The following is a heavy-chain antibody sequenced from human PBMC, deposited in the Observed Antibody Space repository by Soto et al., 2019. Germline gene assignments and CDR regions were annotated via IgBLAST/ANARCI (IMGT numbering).Heavy chain of an antibody. J-gene: IGHJ4*02. CDR1: GFTFSSYG. Sequence: QVQLVESGGGVVQPGRSLRLSCAASGFTFSSYGMHWVRQAPGKGLEWVAVISYDGSNKYYADSVKGRFTISRDNSKNTLYLQMNSLRAEDTAVYYCAKARPALVVVTASFAYWGQGTLVTVSS. V-gene: IGHV3-30*18. CDR3: AKARPALVVVTASFAY. D-gene: IGHD2-21*02. CDR2: ISYDGSNK.